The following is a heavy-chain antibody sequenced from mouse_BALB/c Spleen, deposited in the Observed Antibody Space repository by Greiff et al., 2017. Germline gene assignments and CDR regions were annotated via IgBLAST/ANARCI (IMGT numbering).Heavy chain of an antibody. J-gene: IGHJ2*01. V-gene: IGHV7-3*02. Sequence: EVKLVESGGGLVQPGGSLRLSCATSGFTFTDYYMSWVRQPPGKALEWLGFIRNKANGYTTEYSASVKGRFTISRDNSQSILYLQMNTLRAEDSATYYCARDHGSAYYFDYWGQGTTLTVSS. CDR2: IRNKANGYTT. CDR1: GFTFTDYY. CDR3: ARDHGSAYYFDY. D-gene: IGHD1-1*01.